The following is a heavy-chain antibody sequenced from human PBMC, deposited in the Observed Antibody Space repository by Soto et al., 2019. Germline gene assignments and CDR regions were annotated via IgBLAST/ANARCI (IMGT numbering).Heavy chain of an antibody. CDR3: VSGRYDSVRLGMDV. J-gene: IGHJ6*02. CDR2: LNSGGST. CDR1: GFTVRSNY. V-gene: IGHV3-66*01. D-gene: IGHD3-3*01. Sequence: EVQLVESGGGLVQPGGSLRLSCVASGFTVRSNYMSWVGQAPEKGLEWVSLLNSGGSTNYADSVKGRFTISRDNSKNTVYLQMNSLRAEDTAVYYCVSGRYDSVRLGMDVWGQGTTVTVSS.